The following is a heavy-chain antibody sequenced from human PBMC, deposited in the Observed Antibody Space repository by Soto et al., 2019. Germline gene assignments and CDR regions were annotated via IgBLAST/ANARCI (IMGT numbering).Heavy chain of an antibody. J-gene: IGHJ2*01. V-gene: IGHV4-39*01. CDR2: IYYSGST. Sequence: SETLSLTCTVSGCSISSSSYYWGWIRQPPGKGLEWIGSIYYSGSTYYNPSLKSRVTISVDTSKNQFSLKLSSVTAADTAVYYCARRPLWRFGTTVTTAYWYFDLWGRGTLVTVSS. CDR3: ARRPLWRFGTTVTTAYWYFDL. CDR1: GCSISSSSYY. D-gene: IGHD4-17*01.